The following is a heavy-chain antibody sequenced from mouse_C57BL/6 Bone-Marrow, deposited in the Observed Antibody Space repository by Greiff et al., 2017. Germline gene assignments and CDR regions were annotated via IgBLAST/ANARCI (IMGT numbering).Heavy chain of an antibody. CDR3: ARDYGNPYFDY. CDR1: GYTFTSYW. D-gene: IGHD2-1*01. Sequence: QVQLQQPGAELVKPGASVKLSCKASGYTFTSYWMHWVKQRPGQGLEWIGMIHPNSGSTNYNEKFKSKATLTVDKSSSTAYMHRSSLTSEDSAVYYCARDYGNPYFDYWGQGTTLTVSS. V-gene: IGHV1-64*01. J-gene: IGHJ2*01. CDR2: IHPNSGST.